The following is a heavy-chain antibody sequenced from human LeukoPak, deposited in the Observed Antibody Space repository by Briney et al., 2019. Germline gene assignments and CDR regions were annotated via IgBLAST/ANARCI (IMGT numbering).Heavy chain of an antibody. CDR3: ARGLGGSFGPPGTWFDP. V-gene: IGHV1-18*01. Sequence: GSVRVSCKASGYTFTSYGISWVRQAPGQGLEWMGWISAYNGNTNYAQKLQGRVTMTTDTSTSTAYMELRSLRSDDTAVYYCARGLGGSFGPPGTWFDPWGQGTLVTVSS. CDR2: ISAYNGNT. D-gene: IGHD5-18*01. J-gene: IGHJ5*02. CDR1: GYTFTSYG.